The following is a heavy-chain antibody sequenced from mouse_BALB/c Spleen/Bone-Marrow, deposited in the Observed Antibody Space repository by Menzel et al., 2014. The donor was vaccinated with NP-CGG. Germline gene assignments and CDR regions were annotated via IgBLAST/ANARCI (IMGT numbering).Heavy chain of an antibody. CDR1: GYTFTSHW. D-gene: IGHD2-3*01. CDR3: ERYDGPAWFAY. Sequence: VQGVESGAERVKPGASVKLSCKASGYTFTSHWIHWVKQRPGQGLEWIGENNPSNGRTNYNEKFKSKATLTVDKSSTTAYMQLSSLTYEDSAVYYCERYDGPAWFAYWGQGTLVTVSA. J-gene: IGHJ3*01. CDR2: NNPSNGRT. V-gene: IGHV1S81*02.